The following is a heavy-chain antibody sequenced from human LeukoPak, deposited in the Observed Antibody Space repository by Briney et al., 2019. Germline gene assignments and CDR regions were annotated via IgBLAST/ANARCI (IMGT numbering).Heavy chain of an antibody. Sequence: ASVKVSCKASGYTFTNYIMHWVRQAPGQNLQWMGWINPGNDNTKYSQKFQGRVTITTDESTSTAYMELSSLRSEDTAVYYCARGLSGYYYYYYMDVWGKGTTVTVSS. CDR2: INPGNDNT. V-gene: IGHV1-3*01. CDR1: GYTFTNYI. CDR3: ARGLSGYYYYYYMDV. J-gene: IGHJ6*03. D-gene: IGHD1-26*01.